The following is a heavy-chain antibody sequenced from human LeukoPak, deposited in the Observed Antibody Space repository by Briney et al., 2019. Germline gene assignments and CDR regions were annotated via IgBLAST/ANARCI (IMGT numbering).Heavy chain of an antibody. J-gene: IGHJ4*02. CDR1: GFTVSSNY. CDR3: ARVRGYSGYEYYFDY. V-gene: IGHV3-11*01. Sequence: PGGSLRLSCAASGFTVSSNYMSWIRQAPGKGLEWVSYISSSGSTIYYADSVKGRFTISRDNAKNSLYLQMNSLRAEDTAVYYCARVRGYSGYEYYFDYWGQGTLVTVSS. D-gene: IGHD5-12*01. CDR2: ISSSGSTI.